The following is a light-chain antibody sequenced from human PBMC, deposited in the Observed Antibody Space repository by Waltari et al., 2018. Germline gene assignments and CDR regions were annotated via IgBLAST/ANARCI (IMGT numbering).Light chain of an antibody. CDR3: QQYNSYSGT. CDR2: KAS. V-gene: IGKV1-5*03. Sequence: DIQMTQSPSTLSASVGDRVTITCRASQSISSWLAWYQQNPGKAPKVLIYKASSLESGVPSRFSGSGSGTEFTLTISSLQPDDFATYYCQQYNSYSGTFGQGTKVEIK. J-gene: IGKJ1*01. CDR1: QSISSW.